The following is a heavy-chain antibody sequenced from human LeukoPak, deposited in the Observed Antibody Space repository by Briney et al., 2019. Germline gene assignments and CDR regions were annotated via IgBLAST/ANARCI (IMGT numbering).Heavy chain of an antibody. V-gene: IGHV3-23*01. CDR2: ISGSGGST. CDR3: AKDRITIFGVASFDY. Sequence: GGSLRLSCAASGFTFSSYAMSWVRQAPVKGLEWVSAISGSGGSTYYADSVKGRFTISRDNSKNTLYLQMNSLRAEDTAVYYCAKDRITIFGVASFDYWGQGTLVTVSS. CDR1: GFTFSSYA. D-gene: IGHD3-3*01. J-gene: IGHJ4*02.